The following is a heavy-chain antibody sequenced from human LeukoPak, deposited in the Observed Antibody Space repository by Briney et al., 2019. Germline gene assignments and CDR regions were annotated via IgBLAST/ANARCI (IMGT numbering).Heavy chain of an antibody. V-gene: IGHV4-30-4*02. CDR2: IYYSGST. D-gene: IGHD3-10*01. Sequence: SDTLSHTCTVSGGAISRGDYYWSRIRQPPRNRLEWIGYIYYSGSTYYNPSLKSRVTISVDTSKKQISLKLNSVTAADTAVYYCARDYYGSGSYWTWGQGTLVTVSS. CDR1: GGAISRGDYY. CDR3: ARDYYGSGSYWT. J-gene: IGHJ4*02.